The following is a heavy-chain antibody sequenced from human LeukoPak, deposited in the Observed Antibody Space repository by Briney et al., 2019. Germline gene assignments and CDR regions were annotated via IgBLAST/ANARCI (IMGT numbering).Heavy chain of an antibody. Sequence: GGSLRLSCAASGYTFNNYAMSWVRQAPGKGLEWVSAISKSGGSTYYADSVRGRFTISRDNSKNTLYLQMNSLTAEDAAVYYCAKEIPSPWGSLAGGSYFDYWGQGTLVTVSS. V-gene: IGHV3-23*01. CDR3: AKEIPSPWGSLAGGSYFDY. J-gene: IGHJ4*02. D-gene: IGHD3-16*01. CDR2: ISKSGGST. CDR1: GYTFNNYA.